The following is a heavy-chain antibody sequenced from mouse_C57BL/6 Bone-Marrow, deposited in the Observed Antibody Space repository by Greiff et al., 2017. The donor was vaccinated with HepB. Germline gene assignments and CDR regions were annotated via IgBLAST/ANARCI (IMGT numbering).Heavy chain of an antibody. Sequence: EVQVVESGAELVRPGASVKLSCTASGFNIKDDYMHWVKQRPEQGLEWIGWIDPENGDTEYASKFQGKATITADTSSNTAYLQLSSLTSEDTAVYYCTTIHYAMDYWGQGTSVTVSS. J-gene: IGHJ4*01. V-gene: IGHV14-4*01. CDR1: GFNIKDDY. CDR2: IDPENGDT. CDR3: TTIHYAMDY.